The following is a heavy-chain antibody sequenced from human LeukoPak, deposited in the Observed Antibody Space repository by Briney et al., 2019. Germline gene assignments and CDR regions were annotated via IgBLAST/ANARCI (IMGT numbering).Heavy chain of an antibody. J-gene: IGHJ5*01. Sequence: SETLSLTCTVSGASINNFYWSWIRQTPGKGLEWIGYIYYSGSTDYNPSLKSRVTISLDTSNSQFSLKLSSVTAADTAVYYCARQADYYHSSGFYSRGSSWFDSWGQGTLVNVSS. CDR3: ARQADYYHSSGFYSRGSSWFDS. CDR1: GASINNFY. CDR2: IYYSGST. V-gene: IGHV4-59*08. D-gene: IGHD3-22*01.